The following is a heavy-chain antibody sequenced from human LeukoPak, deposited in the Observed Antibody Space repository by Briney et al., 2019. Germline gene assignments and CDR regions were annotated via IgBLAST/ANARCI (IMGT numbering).Heavy chain of an antibody. V-gene: IGHV1-8*01. J-gene: IGHJ5*02. D-gene: IGHD6-13*01. Sequence: ASVKVSCKASGYTFTSYDINWVRQATGQGLEWMGWMNPNSGNTGYAQKFQGRVTMTRNTSISTAYMELSSLRSEDTAVYYCARPLRIAAAGTKPWFDPWGQGTLDTVSS. CDR1: GYTFTSYD. CDR3: ARPLRIAAAGTKPWFDP. CDR2: MNPNSGNT.